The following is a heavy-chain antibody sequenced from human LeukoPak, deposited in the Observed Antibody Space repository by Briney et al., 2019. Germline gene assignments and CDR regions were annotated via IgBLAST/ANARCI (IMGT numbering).Heavy chain of an antibody. Sequence: GGPLRLPCAASGFTFSSYAMSWVRQAPGKGLEWVSTVSGSGDSTWYADSVKGRFTISRDNSKSTLYLQMNSLRAEDTAVYYCAKSPYIASHIDFDYWGQGTLVTVSS. J-gene: IGHJ4*02. D-gene: IGHD3-16*01. V-gene: IGHV3-23*01. CDR2: VSGSGDST. CDR3: AKSPYIASHIDFDY. CDR1: GFTFSSYA.